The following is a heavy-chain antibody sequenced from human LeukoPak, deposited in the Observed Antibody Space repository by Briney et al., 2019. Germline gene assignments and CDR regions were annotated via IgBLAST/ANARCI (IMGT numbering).Heavy chain of an antibody. CDR3: ARRLRGSGNWDFDY. V-gene: IGHV4-39*01. D-gene: IGHD3-10*01. CDR1: GGSTSSSSYY. CDR2: IYYSGNT. J-gene: IGHJ4*02. Sequence: SETLSLTCTVSGGSTSSSSYYWGWIRQPPGKGLEWIGRIYYSGNTYYNPSLKSRFTISVATSKNQCSLNVRSVTAADTAVYYCARRLRGSGNWDFDYWGQGTLVTVSS.